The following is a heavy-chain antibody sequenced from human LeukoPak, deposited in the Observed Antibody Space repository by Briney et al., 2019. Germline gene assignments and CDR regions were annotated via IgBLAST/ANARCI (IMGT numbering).Heavy chain of an antibody. Sequence: SETLSLTCTVSGGSISSSSYYWGWIRQPPGKGLEWIGSIYYSGSTYYNPSLKSRVTISVDTSKNQFSLKLSSVTAADTAVYYCARRANRLLDFWSGRSDVWGKGTTVTVSS. V-gene: IGHV4-39*01. CDR3: ARRANRLLDFWSGRSDV. CDR2: IYYSGST. D-gene: IGHD3-3*01. J-gene: IGHJ6*04. CDR1: GGSISSSSYY.